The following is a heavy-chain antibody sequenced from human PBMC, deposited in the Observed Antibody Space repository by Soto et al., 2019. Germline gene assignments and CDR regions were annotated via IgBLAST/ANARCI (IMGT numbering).Heavy chain of an antibody. D-gene: IGHD3-3*01. CDR2: FDPEDGET. V-gene: IGHV1-24*01. Sequence: EASVKVSCKVSGYTLTELSMHWVRQAPGKGLEWMGGFDPEDGETIYAQKFQGRVTMTEDTSTDTAYMELSSLRSEDTAVYYCATEPYYDFWSGSGWFDPWGQGTLVTVSS. CDR3: ATEPYYDFWSGSGWFDP. J-gene: IGHJ5*02. CDR1: GYTLTELS.